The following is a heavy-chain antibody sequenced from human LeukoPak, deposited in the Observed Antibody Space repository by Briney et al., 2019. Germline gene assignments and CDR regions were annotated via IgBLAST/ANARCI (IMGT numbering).Heavy chain of an antibody. J-gene: IGHJ4*02. CDR2: INSDGSST. V-gene: IGHV3-74*01. CDR1: GFTFSSYW. CDR3: ASGPGYYDSSGYYSY. D-gene: IGHD3-22*01. Sequence: TGGSLRLSCAASGFTFSSYWMHWVRQAPGKGLKWVSRINSDGSSTSYADSVKGRFTISRDNAKNTLYLQMNSLRAEDTAVYYCASGPGYYDSSGYYSYWGQGTLVTVSS.